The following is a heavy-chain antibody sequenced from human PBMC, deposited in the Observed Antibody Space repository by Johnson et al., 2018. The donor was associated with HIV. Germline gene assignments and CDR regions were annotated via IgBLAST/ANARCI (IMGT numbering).Heavy chain of an antibody. CDR2: ISWNSGSI. V-gene: IGHV3-9*01. CDR3: AKDQGWAIRTYYYDSSAPSGAFDI. D-gene: IGHD3-22*01. J-gene: IGHJ3*02. CDR1: GFSFDDYA. Sequence: VQLVESGGGLVQPGRSLRLSCAASGFSFDDYAMHWVRQPPGKGLEWVSGISWNSGSIGYADSVQGRFTISRDNAKNTLYLQMNSLRAEDTALYYCAKDQGWAIRTYYYDSSAPSGAFDIWG.